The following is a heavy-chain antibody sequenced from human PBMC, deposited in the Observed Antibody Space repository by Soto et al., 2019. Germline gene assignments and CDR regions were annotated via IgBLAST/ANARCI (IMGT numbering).Heavy chain of an antibody. V-gene: IGHV1-18*01. CDR2: ISAYNGNT. CDR1: GYTFTSYG. J-gene: IGHJ3*02. CDR3: ARGAVGIVAVPAAMWAFDI. Sequence: ASVKVSCKASGYTFTSYGISWVRQETGQGLEWMGWISAYNGNTNYAQKLQGRVTMTTDTSTSTAYMELRSLRSDDTAVYYCARGAVGIVAVPAAMWAFDIWGQGTMVTVSS. D-gene: IGHD2-2*01.